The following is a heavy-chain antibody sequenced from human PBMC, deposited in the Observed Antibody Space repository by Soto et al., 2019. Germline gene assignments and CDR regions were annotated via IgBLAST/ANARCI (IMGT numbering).Heavy chain of an antibody. CDR3: ARDGGCSGGSCYSTYYYGMDV. J-gene: IGHJ6*02. CDR2: IIPIFGTA. CDR1: GGTFSSYA. V-gene: IGHV1-69*01. Sequence: QVQLVQSGAEVKKPGSSVKVSCKASGGTFSSYAISWVRQAPGQGLEWMGGIIPIFGTANYAQKFQGRVTLTADESTSTAYMELSSLRSEDTAVYYCARDGGCSGGSCYSTYYYGMDVWGQGTTVTVSS. D-gene: IGHD2-15*01.